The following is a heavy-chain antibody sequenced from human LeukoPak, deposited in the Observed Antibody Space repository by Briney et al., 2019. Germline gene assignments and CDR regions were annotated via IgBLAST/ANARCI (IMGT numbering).Heavy chain of an antibody. Sequence: AGGSLRLSCAASAFNFSDYSMNCVRQAPGKGLEWISYISGRSSTIYYADSVRGRFTISRDNAKNSMYLQMNSLKAEDTAVYYCARDRLTSGSYFFDYWGQGTLVTVSS. CDR1: AFNFSDYS. CDR2: ISGRSSTI. CDR3: ARDRLTSGSYFFDY. J-gene: IGHJ4*02. D-gene: IGHD1-26*01. V-gene: IGHV3-48*01.